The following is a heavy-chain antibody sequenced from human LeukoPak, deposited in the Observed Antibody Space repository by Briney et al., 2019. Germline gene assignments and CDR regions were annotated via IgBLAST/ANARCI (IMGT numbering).Heavy chain of an antibody. D-gene: IGHD3-16*01. V-gene: IGHV3-11*04. J-gene: IGHJ4*02. CDR3: AACYDYGWHDY. Sequence: PGGSLRLSCAASGFTFSDYYMSWVRQAPGKGVEWVSYISSSGSTIYYADSVKGRFNISRDNAKNSLYLQMNSLRAEDTAVYYCAACYDYGWHDYWGQGTLVIVSS. CDR2: ISSSGSTI. CDR1: GFTFSDYY.